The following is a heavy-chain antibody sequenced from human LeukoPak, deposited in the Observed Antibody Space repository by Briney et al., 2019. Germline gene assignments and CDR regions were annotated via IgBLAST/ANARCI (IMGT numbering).Heavy chain of an antibody. D-gene: IGHD4-23*01. CDR1: GFTFSTYE. Sequence: GGSLRLSCEASGFTFSTYEMNWVRQAPGKGLEWVSYISRSSSTIYYADSVKGRFTISRDNAKNSLYLQMNSLRDEDTAVYYCARDGDGGLGSDYWGQGTLVTV. V-gene: IGHV3-48*02. CDR3: ARDGDGGLGSDY. J-gene: IGHJ4*02. CDR2: ISRSSSTI.